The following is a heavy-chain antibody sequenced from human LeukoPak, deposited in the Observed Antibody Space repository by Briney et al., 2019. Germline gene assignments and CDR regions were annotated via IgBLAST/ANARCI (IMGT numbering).Heavy chain of an antibody. V-gene: IGHV5-51*01. CDR3: ARYRRDSSGYHETFDY. D-gene: IGHD3-22*01. CDR2: IYPGDSDT. Sequence: GESLKISCKGSGYSFTSHWIGWVRQMPGKGLEWMGIIYPGDSDTRYSPSFQGQVTISADKSISTAYLQWSSLKASDTAMYYCARYRRDSSGYHETFDYWGQGTLVTVSS. J-gene: IGHJ4*02. CDR1: GYSFTSHW.